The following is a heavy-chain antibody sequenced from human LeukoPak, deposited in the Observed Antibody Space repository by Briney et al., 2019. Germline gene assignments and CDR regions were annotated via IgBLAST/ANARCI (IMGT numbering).Heavy chain of an antibody. Sequence: GGSLRLSCAASGFTFSPYAMHWVRQAPGKGLEWVANIKQDGSEKYYVDSVKGRFTISRDNAKNSLYLQMNSLRAEDTAVYYCARDPGGYDSWGQGTLVTVSS. D-gene: IGHD5-12*01. CDR1: GFTFSPYA. J-gene: IGHJ4*02. CDR3: ARDPGGYDS. V-gene: IGHV3-7*01. CDR2: IKQDGSEK.